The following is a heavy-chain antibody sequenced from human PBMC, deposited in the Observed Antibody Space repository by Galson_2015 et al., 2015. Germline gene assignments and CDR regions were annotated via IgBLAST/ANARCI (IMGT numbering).Heavy chain of an antibody. Sequence: SLRLSCAASGFTFSSYEMNWVRQAPGKGLEWVSYISSSGSTIYYADSVKGRFTISRDNAKNSLYLQMNSLRAEDTAVYYCVRVLSSRYNWNDEVNYYYGMDVWGQGTTVTVSS. CDR2: ISSSGSTI. CDR1: GFTFSSYE. D-gene: IGHD1-20*01. J-gene: IGHJ6*02. V-gene: IGHV3-48*03. CDR3: VRVLSSRYNWNDEVNYYYGMDV.